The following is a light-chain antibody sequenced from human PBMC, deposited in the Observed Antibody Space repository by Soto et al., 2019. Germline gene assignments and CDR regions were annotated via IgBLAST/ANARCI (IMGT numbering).Light chain of an antibody. J-gene: IGLJ2*01. V-gene: IGLV1-44*01. CDR3: AAWDASLNGPV. CDR2: TNN. CDR1: NSNIGRNT. Sequence: VVSQPPSASGTPGQRVIISCSGSNSNIGRNTVNWYQLLPGTAPKLLIYTNNQRPSGVPDRFSASKSGTSASLAISGLQSEDEADYYCAAWDASLNGPVFGGGTKLTVL.